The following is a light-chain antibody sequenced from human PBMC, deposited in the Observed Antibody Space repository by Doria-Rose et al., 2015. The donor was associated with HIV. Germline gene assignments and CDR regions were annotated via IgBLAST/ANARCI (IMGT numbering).Light chain of an antibody. V-gene: IGKV4-1*01. CDR1: QRLRYTFINY. J-gene: IGKJ3*01. Sequence: TQTPECLGISPAGWTPLNCMSTQRLRYTFINYLAWYQQKPGQAPKLLMYWASTRQSGVPARFNGSGSGTDFTLTISSLEAEDVAVYYCQQYYDTPSFGPGTTVDIK. CDR2: WAS. CDR3: QQYYDTPS.